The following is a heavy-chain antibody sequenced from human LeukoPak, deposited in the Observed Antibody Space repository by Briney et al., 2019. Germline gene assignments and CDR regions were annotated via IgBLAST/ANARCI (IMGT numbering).Heavy chain of an antibody. Sequence: GGSLRLSCAASGFTFSSYWMSWVRQAPGKGLEWVANIKQDGSEKYYVDSVKGRFTISRDNAKNSLYLQMNSLRAEDTAVYYCARAKNDVLLWFGELFGAFDIWGQGTMVTVSS. CDR3: ARAKNDVLLWFGELFGAFDI. CDR2: IKQDGSEK. CDR1: GFTFSSYW. J-gene: IGHJ3*02. D-gene: IGHD3-10*01. V-gene: IGHV3-7*01.